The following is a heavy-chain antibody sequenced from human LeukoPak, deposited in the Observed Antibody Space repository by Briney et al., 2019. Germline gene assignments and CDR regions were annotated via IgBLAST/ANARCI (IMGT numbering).Heavy chain of an antibody. CDR1: GFPFSSYW. D-gene: IGHD6-6*01. CDR2: IKQDGSKK. Sequence: GGSLRLSCVASGFPFSSYWMTWVRQAPGKGLEWVANIKQDGSKKSYVDSVKGRFTISRDNSKNTLYLQMNSLRAEDTAVYYCAKDSSSPYYYYYYGMDVWGQGTTVTVSS. CDR3: AKDSSSPYYYYYYGMDV. J-gene: IGHJ6*02. V-gene: IGHV3-7*03.